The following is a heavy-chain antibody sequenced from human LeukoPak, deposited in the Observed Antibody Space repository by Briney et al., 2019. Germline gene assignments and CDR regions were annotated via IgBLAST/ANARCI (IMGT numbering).Heavy chain of an antibody. CDR3: ARGSSP. CDR1: GFTLGSYS. D-gene: IGHD6-6*01. V-gene: IGHV3-48*04. Sequence: GGSLRLSCAASGFTLGSYSMNWVRQAAGKGLEWVSYISSSSSTIYYADSVKGRFTISRANAKHSLYLQMNSLRAEDTAVYYCARGSSPWGQGTLVTVSS. CDR2: ISSSSSTI. J-gene: IGHJ5*02.